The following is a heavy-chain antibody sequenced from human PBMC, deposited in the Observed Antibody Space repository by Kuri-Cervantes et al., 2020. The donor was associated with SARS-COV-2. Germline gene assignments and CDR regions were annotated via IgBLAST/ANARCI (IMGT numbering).Heavy chain of an antibody. CDR1: GFTFSSYG. V-gene: IGHV3-30*18. CDR2: ISYDGSNK. D-gene: IGHD3-3*01. Sequence: GGSLRLSCAASGFTFSSYGMHWVRQAPGKGLEWVAVISYDGSNKYYAASVKGRFTISRDNSKNTLYLQMNSLRAEDTAVYYCAKSFFGSGEYYYGMDVWGQGTTVTVSS. CDR3: AKSFFGSGEYYYGMDV. J-gene: IGHJ6*02.